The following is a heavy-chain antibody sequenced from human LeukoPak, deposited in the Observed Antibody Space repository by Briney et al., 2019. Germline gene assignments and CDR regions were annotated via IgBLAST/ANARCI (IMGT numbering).Heavy chain of an antibody. V-gene: IGHV3-72*01. CDR1: GITLSDYY. CDR2: TRNKANSYST. CDR3: ARFPDY. J-gene: IGHJ4*02. Sequence: PGGSLRLSCTASGITLSDYYIDWVRQAPGKGLEWVGRTRNKANSYSTEYAASVKGRFTISRDDSKNSLYLQMNSLKTEDTAVYYCARFPDYWGQGTLVTVSS.